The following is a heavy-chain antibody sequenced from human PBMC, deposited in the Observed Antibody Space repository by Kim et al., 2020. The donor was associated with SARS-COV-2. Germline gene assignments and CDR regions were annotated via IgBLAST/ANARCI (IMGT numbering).Heavy chain of an antibody. CDR1: GFTFSDHN. CDR2: ISRSSNYI. V-gene: IGHV3-48*02. J-gene: IGHJ4*02. CDR3: TRGQVTFDY. Sequence: GGSLRLSCSAFGFTFSDHNMNWVRQAPGKGLEWVSYISRSSNYINYADSVRGRFTISRDNARNSVYLQMNSLRDEDTAVYYCTRGQVTFDYWGQGTLVTVSS.